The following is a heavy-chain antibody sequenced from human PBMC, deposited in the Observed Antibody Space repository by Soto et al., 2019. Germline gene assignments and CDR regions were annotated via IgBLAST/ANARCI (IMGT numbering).Heavy chain of an antibody. CDR3: TTSCGLMGLNWYFDL. V-gene: IGHV3-15*01. CDR2: IKSKTDGGTT. CDR1: GFTFSNAW. Sequence: GGSLRLSCAASGFTFSNAWMSWVRQAPGKGLEWVGRIKSKTDGGTTDYAAPVKGIFTISRDDSKNTLYLQMNSLKTEVPAVYYCTTSCGLMGLNWYFDLWGRGTLVTVSS. J-gene: IGHJ2*01. D-gene: IGHD2-8*01.